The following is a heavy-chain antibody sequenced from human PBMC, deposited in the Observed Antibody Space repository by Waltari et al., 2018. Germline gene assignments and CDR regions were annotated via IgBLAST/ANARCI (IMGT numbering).Heavy chain of an antibody. J-gene: IGHJ3*02. Sequence: QVQLQQPGPGLVKPPQTHSLTCAASGDSLFTRSVAWNWIRQSPSRGLEWLGRTYHRSQWRNDYALSVKGRITVNPDTSKNHFSLQLDSVTPDDTAVYYCARGKFTAFDIWGQGTMVTVSS. CDR2: TYHRSQWRN. V-gene: IGHV6-1*01. CDR1: GDSLFTRSVA. CDR3: ARGKFTAFDI.